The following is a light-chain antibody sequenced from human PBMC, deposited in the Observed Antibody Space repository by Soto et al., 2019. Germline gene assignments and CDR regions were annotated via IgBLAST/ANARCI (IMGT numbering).Light chain of an antibody. V-gene: IGLV2-8*01. CDR3: SSSAGNNHSPYV. J-gene: IGLJ1*01. CDR2: EVS. Sequence: QSALTQPPSASGSPGQSVTISCTGTSSDVGGYNYVSWYQQHPGKAPKLMIYEVSKRPSGVPDRFSGSKSGNTASLTVSGLKAEDESDYYCSSSAGNNHSPYVFRTGT. CDR1: SSDVGGYNY.